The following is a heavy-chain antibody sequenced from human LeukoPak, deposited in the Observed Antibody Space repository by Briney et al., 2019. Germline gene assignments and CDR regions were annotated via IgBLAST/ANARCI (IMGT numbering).Heavy chain of an antibody. J-gene: IGHJ3*02. CDR3: ARRPLLCSRTSCYTGAFDI. CDR1: GFTFDNYG. Sequence: PGGSLRLSCAASGFTFDNYGMSWVRQAPGKGLEWVAGIKWNGSRTGYVDSVKGRFTISRDNAKNSLYLQMNSLRAEDTALYYCARRPLLCSRTSCYTGAFDICDQGTMVTVSS. D-gene: IGHD2-2*02. CDR2: IKWNGSRT. V-gene: IGHV3-20*04.